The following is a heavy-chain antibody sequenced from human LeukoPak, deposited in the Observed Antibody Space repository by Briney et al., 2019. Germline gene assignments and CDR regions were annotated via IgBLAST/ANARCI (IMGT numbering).Heavy chain of an antibody. D-gene: IGHD3-3*01. CDR1: GFSFNSYS. CDR3: ARPRSGYYLDGYDV. V-gene: IGHV3-48*02. Sequence: PGGSLRLSCAASGFSFNSYSMNWVRQAPGKGLEWVAYISTRSSTMYYADSLPGRFTISRDDAKKSLYLKMNSLGDEDTAVYYCARPRSGYYLDGYDVWGQGTMVTVSS. J-gene: IGHJ3*01. CDR2: ISTRSSTM.